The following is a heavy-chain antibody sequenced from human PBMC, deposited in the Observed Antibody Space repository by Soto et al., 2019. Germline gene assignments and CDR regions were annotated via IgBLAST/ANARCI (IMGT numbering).Heavy chain of an antibody. J-gene: IGHJ4*02. D-gene: IGHD3-3*01. CDR2: VSYDGSRK. V-gene: IGHV3-30*03. Sequence: GGSLRLSCAASGFTFSTYGMHWVRQAPGKGLEWVAIVSYDGSRKHYVDSVKGRFAISRDNSMNTLYLQMNSLRAEDTAVYYCARGLFLDYWGQGTRVTVSS. CDR3: ARGLFLDY. CDR1: GFTFSTYG.